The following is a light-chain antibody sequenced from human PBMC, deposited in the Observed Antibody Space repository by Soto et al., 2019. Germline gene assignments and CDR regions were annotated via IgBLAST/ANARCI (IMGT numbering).Light chain of an antibody. Sequence: DIQMTQSPSTLSASVGDRVTITCRASQSISTWLAWYQQEPGKAPKLLIYDASSLESGVPSRFSGSGSGTEFNLTISSLQPEDFASYYCQQYNSYSTFGQGTTVEIK. CDR3: QQYNSYST. J-gene: IGKJ1*01. CDR2: DAS. CDR1: QSISTW. V-gene: IGKV1-5*01.